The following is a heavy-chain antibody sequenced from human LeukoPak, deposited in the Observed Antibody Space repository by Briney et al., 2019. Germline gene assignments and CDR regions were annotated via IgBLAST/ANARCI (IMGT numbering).Heavy chain of an antibody. CDR2: ISYDGSNK. Sequence: GRSLRLSCAASGFTFSSYGMHWVRQAPGKGLEWVAVISYDGSNKYYADSVKGRFTISRGNSKNTLYLQMNSLRAEDTAVYYCAKEDAFDIWGQGTMVTVSS. V-gene: IGHV3-30*18. J-gene: IGHJ3*02. CDR1: GFTFSSYG. CDR3: AKEDAFDI.